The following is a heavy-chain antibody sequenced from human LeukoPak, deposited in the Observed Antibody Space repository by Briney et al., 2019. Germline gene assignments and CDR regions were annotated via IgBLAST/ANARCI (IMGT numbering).Heavy chain of an antibody. D-gene: IGHD3-10*01. CDR1: GFSFSSDA. Sequence: GGSLRLSCAASGFSFSSDAMSWVRQAPGKGLEWVSAISDSGGGTSYADSVKGRFTISRDNSKNTLYLHMNSLRAEDTAVYYCAKDAPSLAPSFHYYGSGSHYYYYYYGMDVWGQGTTVTVSS. CDR3: AKDAPSLAPSFHYYGSGSHYYYYYYGMDV. CDR2: ISDSGGGT. J-gene: IGHJ6*02. V-gene: IGHV3-23*01.